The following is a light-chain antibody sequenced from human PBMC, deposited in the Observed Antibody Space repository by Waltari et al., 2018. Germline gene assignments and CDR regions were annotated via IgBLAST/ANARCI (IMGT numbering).Light chain of an antibody. CDR2: ANN. CDR3: GTWDSSLSAWV. V-gene: IGLV1-51*01. J-gene: IGLJ3*02. Sequence: QSVLTQPPSVSAAPGQKVTISCFGSTANIVPSFVLLYHHLPGTAHNVLIYANNKRPSGIPDRFSGYKSGASATLGISGLQTGDEADYDCGTWDSSLSAWVFGGGTKLTVL. CDR1: TANIVPSF.